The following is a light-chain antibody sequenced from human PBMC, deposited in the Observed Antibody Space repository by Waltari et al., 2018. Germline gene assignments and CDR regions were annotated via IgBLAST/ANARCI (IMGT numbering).Light chain of an antibody. CDR3: ATWDDSLNNRWV. J-gene: IGLJ3*02. V-gene: IGLV1-47*01. CDR2: RTS. CDR1: NSNY. Sequence: QSVLTQPPSVSGTPGQRVTIPCSGTNSNYVSVYQQFPGTAPKPLIYRTSQRPSGVPDRFSGSKSGTSASLAISGLRSEDEADYYCATWDDSLNNRWVFGGGTKLTVL.